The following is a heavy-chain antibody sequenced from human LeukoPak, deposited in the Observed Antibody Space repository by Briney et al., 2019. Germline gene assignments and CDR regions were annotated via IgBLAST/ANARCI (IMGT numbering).Heavy chain of an antibody. Sequence: PGGSLRLSCAASGFTFSSYAMSWVRQAPGKGLEWVSAISGSGGSTYYADSVKGRFTISRDNSKNTLYLQMNSLRAEDTAVYYCARIVARASYVLGARAGGFDVWGQGTMVTVSS. D-gene: IGHD3-10*02. V-gene: IGHV3-23*01. CDR2: ISGSGGST. CDR1: GFTFSSYA. J-gene: IGHJ3*01. CDR3: ARIVARASYVLGARAGGFDV.